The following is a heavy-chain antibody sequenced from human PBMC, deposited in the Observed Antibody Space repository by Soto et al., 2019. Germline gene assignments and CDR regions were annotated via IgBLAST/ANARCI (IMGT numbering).Heavy chain of an antibody. CDR3: AREPGRIAVAGFDY. CDR2: ILYDGSEK. V-gene: IGHV3-33*01. D-gene: IGHD6-19*01. J-gene: IGHJ4*02. Sequence: QVQLVESGGGVVQPGRSLRLSCVASGFMFDSYGMHWVRQAPGKGLEWVAIILYDGSEKYHADSVKGRFTISRDNSKNTLYLQMNSPRADDTALYYCAREPGRIAVAGFDYWGQGTLVTVSS. CDR1: GFMFDSYG.